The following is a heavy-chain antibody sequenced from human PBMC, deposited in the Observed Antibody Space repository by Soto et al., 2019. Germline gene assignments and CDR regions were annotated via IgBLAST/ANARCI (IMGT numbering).Heavy chain of an antibody. Sequence: QVQLVQSGADVQRPGSSVRVSCKASGDTFNFYSINWVRQAPGLGLQWMGRINPILSMSNYAPRFQGRVTMTADKSTSTPYMELSSLRSEDTAMYYCATSYGSGYRALDSWGQGALVTVSS. V-gene: IGHV1-69*02. CDR2: INPILSMS. CDR3: ATSYGSGYRALDS. D-gene: IGHD3-10*01. CDR1: GDTFNFYS. J-gene: IGHJ4*02.